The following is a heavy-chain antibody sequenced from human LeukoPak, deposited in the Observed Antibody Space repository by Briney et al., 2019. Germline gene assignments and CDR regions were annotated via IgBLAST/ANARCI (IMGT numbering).Heavy chain of an antibody. Sequence: PGGSLRLSCAASGFTFSSYAMSWVRQAPGKGLEWVSAISGSGGSTYYADSVKGRFTISRDNSKNTLYLQMNGLRAEDTAVYYCAKDLAAVPGNKYFAYWGQGTLVTVSS. J-gene: IGHJ4*02. CDR3: AKDLAAVPGNKYFAY. CDR2: ISGSGGST. D-gene: IGHD6-19*01. CDR1: GFTFSSYA. V-gene: IGHV3-23*01.